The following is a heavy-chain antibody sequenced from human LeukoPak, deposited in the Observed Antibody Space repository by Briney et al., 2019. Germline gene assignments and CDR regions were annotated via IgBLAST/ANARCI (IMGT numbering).Heavy chain of an antibody. CDR1: GESFNDYY. Sequence: PSETLSLTCAVYGESFNDYYWSWIRQPPGRGLEWIGEMNHSGSINCNPSLKSRVTISVDTSKNQFSLMLSSVTAADTAVYYCARDVWELDYFDFWGQGILVTVSS. CDR3: ARDVWELDYFDF. CDR2: MNHSGSI. V-gene: IGHV4-34*01. J-gene: IGHJ4*02. D-gene: IGHD1-7*01.